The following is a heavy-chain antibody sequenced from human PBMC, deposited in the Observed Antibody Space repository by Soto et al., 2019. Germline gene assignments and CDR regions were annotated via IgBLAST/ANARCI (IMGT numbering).Heavy chain of an antibody. CDR1: GGSFSGYY. Sequence: ETLSLTCAVYGGSFSGYYWTWIRQPPGTGLEWIGEINHSGSTNYNPSLKSRVTISVDTSKNQFSLKLTSVTAADTAVYYCARDKITGLLDYWGQGTLVTSPQ. V-gene: IGHV4-34*01. J-gene: IGHJ4*02. CDR3: ARDKITGLLDY. CDR2: INHSGST. D-gene: IGHD2-8*02.